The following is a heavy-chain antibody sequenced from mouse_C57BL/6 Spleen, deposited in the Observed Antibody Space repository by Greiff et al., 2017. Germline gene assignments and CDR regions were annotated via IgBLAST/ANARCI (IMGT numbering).Heavy chain of an antibody. CDR2: IYPGSGST. Sequence: QVQLKQPGAELVKPGASVKMSCKASGYTFTSYWITWVKQRPGQGLEWIGDIYPGSGSTNYNEKFKSKATLTVDTSSSTTYMQLSSLTSEDSAVYYCARPYYYGSSYYWYFDVWGTGTTVTVSS. D-gene: IGHD1-1*01. J-gene: IGHJ1*03. CDR1: GYTFTSYW. V-gene: IGHV1-55*01. CDR3: ARPYYYGSSYYWYFDV.